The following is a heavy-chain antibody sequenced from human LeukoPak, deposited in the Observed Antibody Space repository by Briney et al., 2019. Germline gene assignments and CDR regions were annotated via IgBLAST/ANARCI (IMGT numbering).Heavy chain of an antibody. CDR3: ARGSMGADLYFDY. CDR2: ISYDGSNK. J-gene: IGHJ4*02. CDR1: GFTFSSYA. D-gene: IGHD2-8*01. V-gene: IGHV3-30-3*01. Sequence: GGFLRLSCAASGFTFSSYAMHWVRQAPGKGLEWVAVISYDGSNKYYADSVKGRFTISRDNSKNTLYLQMNSLRAEDTAVYYCARGSMGADLYFDYWGQGTLVTVSS.